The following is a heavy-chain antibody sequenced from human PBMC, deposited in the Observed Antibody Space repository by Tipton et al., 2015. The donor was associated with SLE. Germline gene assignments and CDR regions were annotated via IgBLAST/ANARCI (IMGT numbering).Heavy chain of an antibody. CDR3: AKSSYSSGWSGIDY. Sequence: SLRLSCAASGFTFSSYGMHWVRQAPGKGAEWVAVIWYDGSNKYYADSVKGRFTISRDNSKNTLYLQMNSLRAEDTAVYYCAKSSYSSGWSGIDYWGQGTLVTVSS. V-gene: IGHV3-33*06. CDR2: IWYDGSNK. J-gene: IGHJ4*02. CDR1: GFTFSSYG. D-gene: IGHD6-19*01.